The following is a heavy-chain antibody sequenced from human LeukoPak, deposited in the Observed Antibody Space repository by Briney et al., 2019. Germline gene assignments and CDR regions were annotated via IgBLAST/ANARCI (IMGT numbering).Heavy chain of an antibody. J-gene: IGHJ4*02. CDR1: GFIYQTYD. CDR3: AKAARGGGVTTLD. D-gene: IGHD3-16*01. CDR2: IGGSGDFT. V-gene: IGHV3-23*01. Sequence: GGSVRLSCTASGFIYQTYDVRWVRQAPGKGLEWVSAIGGSGDFTYYAEYVRGRFTISRDNSKKTLYLQMNSLRAEDTAVYDCAKAARGGGVTTLDSGQGTLVTVSS.